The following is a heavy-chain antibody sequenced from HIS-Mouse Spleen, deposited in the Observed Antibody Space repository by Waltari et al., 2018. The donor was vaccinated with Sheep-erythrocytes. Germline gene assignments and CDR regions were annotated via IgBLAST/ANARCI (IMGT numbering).Heavy chain of an antibody. J-gene: IGHJ4*02. V-gene: IGHV3-23*01. CDR2: ISGSGGST. D-gene: IGHD6-13*01. CDR1: ALTFRSLG. Sequence: EVQLLAFGGGLVQPGGSLSLSCEASALTFRSLGMSGVRHAPGKGLAWVSAISGSGGSTYYADSVTGRFTIARDNSKNTLYLQMNSLRAEDTAVYYCAKSRSSSWSNYFDYWGQGTLVTVSS. CDR3: AKSRSSSWSNYFDY.